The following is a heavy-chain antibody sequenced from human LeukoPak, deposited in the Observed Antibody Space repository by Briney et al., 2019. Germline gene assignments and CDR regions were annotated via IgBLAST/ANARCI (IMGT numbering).Heavy chain of an antibody. J-gene: IGHJ4*02. Sequence: ASVKVSCKASGYTFTSYDINWVRQAAGQGLEWMGWMNPNSGNTVYAQKFQGRVTITRNTSISTAYMELSSLRSEDTAVYYCARGRRQYYYSSGYYFDYWGQGTLVTVSS. CDR3: ARGRRQYYYSSGYYFDY. CDR1: GYTFTSYD. D-gene: IGHD3-22*01. V-gene: IGHV1-8*01. CDR2: MNPNSGNT.